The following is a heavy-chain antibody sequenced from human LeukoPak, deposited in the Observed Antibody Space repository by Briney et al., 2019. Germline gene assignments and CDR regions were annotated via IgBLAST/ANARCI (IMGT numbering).Heavy chain of an antibody. CDR1: GGSISSYY. J-gene: IGHJ4*02. D-gene: IGHD5-18*01. V-gene: IGHV4-59*08. Sequence: PSETLSLTCTVSGGSISSYYWSWIRQPPGKGLEWIRYIYYSGSTNYNPSLKSRVTISVDTSKNQFSLRLSSVTAADTAVYYCARLHSGVIRGYSYGYIDYWGQGTLVTVSS. CDR2: IYYSGST. CDR3: ARLHSGVIRGYSYGYIDY.